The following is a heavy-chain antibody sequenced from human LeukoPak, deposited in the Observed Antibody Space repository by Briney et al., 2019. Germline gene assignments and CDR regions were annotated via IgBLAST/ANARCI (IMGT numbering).Heavy chain of an antibody. CDR1: GGSISSGSYY. Sequence: SQTLSLTCTVSGGSISSGSYYWSWIRQPAGKGLEWIGRIYTSGSTNYNPSLKSRVTMSVDTSKNQFSLKLSSVTAADTAVYYCARGRDFWSGYYKHYYYYMDVWGKGTTVTVSS. CDR2: IYTSGST. V-gene: IGHV4-61*02. D-gene: IGHD3-3*01. CDR3: ARGRDFWSGYYKHYYYYMDV. J-gene: IGHJ6*03.